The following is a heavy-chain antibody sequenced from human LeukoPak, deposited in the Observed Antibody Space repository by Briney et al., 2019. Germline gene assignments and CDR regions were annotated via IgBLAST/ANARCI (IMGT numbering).Heavy chain of an antibody. CDR3: ARPYYYDSRIDP. V-gene: IGHV4-30-4*01. Sequence: NSSETLSLTCTVSGGSISSGDYYWRWIRQPPGKGLEWIGYMYYSGSTYYNPSLKSRATISVDTSKNQFSLKLTSVTAADTAVYYCARPYYYDSRIDPWGQGTLVTASS. CDR2: MYYSGST. D-gene: IGHD3-22*01. CDR1: GGSISSGDYY. J-gene: IGHJ5*02.